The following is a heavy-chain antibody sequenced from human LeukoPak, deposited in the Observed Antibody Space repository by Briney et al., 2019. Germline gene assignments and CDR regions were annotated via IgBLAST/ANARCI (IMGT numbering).Heavy chain of an antibody. Sequence: PGGSLRLSCAASGFTFNTYAMTWVRQAPGKGLEWVSAISGNGGSTFYADSVKGRFTISRDNSKNTLYLQMHSLGAEDTAVYYCARDPGGLLNWFGPWGQGTLVTVSS. J-gene: IGHJ5*02. D-gene: IGHD3-16*01. CDR3: ARDPGGLLNWFGP. CDR2: ISGNGGST. CDR1: GFTFNTYA. V-gene: IGHV3-23*01.